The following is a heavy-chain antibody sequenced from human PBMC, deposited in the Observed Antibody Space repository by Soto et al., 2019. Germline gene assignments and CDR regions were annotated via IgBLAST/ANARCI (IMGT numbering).Heavy chain of an antibody. CDR3: ARGRGGYYYGSGSFPTSFDY. J-gene: IGHJ4*02. CDR1: GGSFSGYY. Sequence: QVQLQQWGAGLLKPSETLSLTCAVYGGSFSGYYWSWIRQPPGKGLEWIGEINHSGSTNYNPSLKSRVTISVDTSKNQFSLKLSSVTAADTAVYYCARGRGGYYYGSGSFPTSFDYWGQGTLVTVSS. D-gene: IGHD3-10*01. V-gene: IGHV4-34*01. CDR2: INHSGST.